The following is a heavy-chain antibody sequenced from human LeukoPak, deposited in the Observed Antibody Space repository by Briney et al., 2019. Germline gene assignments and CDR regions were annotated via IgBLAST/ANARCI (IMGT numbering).Heavy chain of an antibody. CDR3: ARASHSGDEVGY. CDR2: INPNSGVT. J-gene: IGHJ4*02. Sequence: ASVKVSCKASGYTFTGYYMHWVRQAPGQGLEWMGWINPNSGVTNYAQKFQGRVTMTRDTYISPAYMELSRLRSDDTAVYYCARASHSGDEVGYWGQGTLVTVSS. D-gene: IGHD7-27*01. V-gene: IGHV1-2*02. CDR1: GYTFTGYY.